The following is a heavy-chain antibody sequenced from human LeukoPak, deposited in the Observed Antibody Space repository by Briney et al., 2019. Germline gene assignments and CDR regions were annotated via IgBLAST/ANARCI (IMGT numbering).Heavy chain of an antibody. CDR1: GGSISSYY. CDR2: IYTSGST. D-gene: IGHD3-10*01. CDR3: ARDSITMVRGVIISYYYGMDV. Sequence: SETLSLTCTVSGGSISSYYWSWIRQPAGKGLEWIGRIYTSGSTNYNPSLKSRVTISVDTSKNQFSLKLSSVTAADTAVYYCARDSITMVRGVIISYYYGMDVWGQGTTVSVSS. J-gene: IGHJ6*02. V-gene: IGHV4-4*07.